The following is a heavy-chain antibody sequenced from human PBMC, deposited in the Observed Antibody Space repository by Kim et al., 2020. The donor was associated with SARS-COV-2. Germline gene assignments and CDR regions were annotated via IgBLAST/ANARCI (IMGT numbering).Heavy chain of an antibody. CDR1: GFTFNNYG. CDR3: AKGREYFEILSGHSANVY. V-gene: IGHV3-30*18. J-gene: IGHJ4*02. CDR2: ISYEGSKK. Sequence: GGSLRLSCAASGFTFNNYGIHWVRQAPGKGLEWVAYISYEGSKKYYVDSVKGRFTISRDSSKNTLYLQMNSLRSEDTAVYYCAKGREYFEILSGHSANVYWGQGTLVTVSS. D-gene: IGHD3-9*01.